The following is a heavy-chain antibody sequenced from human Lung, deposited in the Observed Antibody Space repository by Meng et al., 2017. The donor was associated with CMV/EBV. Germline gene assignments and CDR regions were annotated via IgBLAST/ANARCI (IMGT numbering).Heavy chain of an antibody. D-gene: IGHD7-27*01. V-gene: IGHV1-2*02. CDR1: GFTFTGHY. Sequence: SVXVSCKASGFTFTGHYMHWVRQAPGQGLEWMGWIHPNTGGTNYAQNFQGRVTLTRDTSIRTVYMELSSLRSDDTAMYYCARDDNWGPDYWGQGTQVTVAS. CDR2: IHPNTGGT. CDR3: ARDDNWGPDY. J-gene: IGHJ4*02.